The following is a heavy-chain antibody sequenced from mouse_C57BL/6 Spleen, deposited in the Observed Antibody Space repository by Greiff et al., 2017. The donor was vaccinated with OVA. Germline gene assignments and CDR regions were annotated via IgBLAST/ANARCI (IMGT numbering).Heavy chain of an antibody. J-gene: IGHJ2*01. CDR2: INPYNGDT. CDR3: ARSSIYDGYYYFDY. CDR1: GYSFTGYF. Sequence: VQLQQSGPELVKPGDSVKISCKASGYSFTGYFMNWVMQSHGKSLEWIGRINPYNGDTFYNQKFKGKATLTVDKSSSTAHMELRSLTSEDSAVYYCARSSIYDGYYYFDYWGQGTTLTVSS. D-gene: IGHD2-3*01. V-gene: IGHV1-20*01.